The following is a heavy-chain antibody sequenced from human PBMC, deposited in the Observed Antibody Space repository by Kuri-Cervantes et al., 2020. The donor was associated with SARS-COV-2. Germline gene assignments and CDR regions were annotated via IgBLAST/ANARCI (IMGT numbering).Heavy chain of an antibody. CDR1: GGSFSGYY. J-gene: IGHJ6*02. V-gene: IGHV4-34*01. CDR2: INHSGST. D-gene: IGHD6-19*01. CDR3: ARARWGSGWTYYYYGMDV. Sequence: AVYGGSFSGYYWSWIRQPPGKGLEWIGEINHSGSTNYNPSLKSRVTISVDTSKNQFSLKLSSVTAADTAVYYCARARWGSGWTYYYYGMDVWGQGTTVTVSS.